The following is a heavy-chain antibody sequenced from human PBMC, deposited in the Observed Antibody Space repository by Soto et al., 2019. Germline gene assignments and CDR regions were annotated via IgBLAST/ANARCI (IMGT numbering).Heavy chain of an antibody. J-gene: IGHJ6*02. CDR2: IYTSGST. CDR3: ARVPIYTPSYYYYGMDV. D-gene: IGHD4-4*01. Sequence: SETLSLTCTVSGGSISSYYWSWIRQPAGKGLEWIGRIYTSGSTNYNPSLKSRVTMSVDTSKNQFSLKLSSVTAADTAVYYCARVPIYTPSYYYYGMDVWGQGTTVTVSS. CDR1: GGSISSYY. V-gene: IGHV4-4*07.